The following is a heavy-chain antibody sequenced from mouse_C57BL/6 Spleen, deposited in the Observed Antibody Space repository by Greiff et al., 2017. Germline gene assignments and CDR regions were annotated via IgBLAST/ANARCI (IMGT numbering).Heavy chain of an antibody. Sequence: QVQLQQSGAELVKPGASVKISCKASGYAFSSYWMNWVKQRTGKGLEWIGQIYPGDGDTNYNGKFKGQATLTADKSSSTAYMQLNSLTSEDSAVYFCARLPLYYAMDYWGQGTSVTVSS. J-gene: IGHJ4*01. V-gene: IGHV1-80*01. CDR2: IYPGDGDT. CDR1: GYAFSSYW. CDR3: ARLPLYYAMDY.